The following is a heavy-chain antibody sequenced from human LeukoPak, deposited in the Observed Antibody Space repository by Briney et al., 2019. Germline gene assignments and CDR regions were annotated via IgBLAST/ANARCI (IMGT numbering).Heavy chain of an antibody. V-gene: IGHV4-39*01. CDR3: ARHGATVVNYFDY. D-gene: IGHD4-23*01. J-gene: IGHJ4*02. CDR1: NGSISSSSYY. Sequence: SETLSLTCTVSNGSISSSSYYWGWIRQPPGEGLEWIGSVYYSGSSHYNPSLKSRVTISVDTSKNQFSLKLSSVTAADTAVYYCARHGATVVNYFDYWGQGTLVTVSS. CDR2: VYYSGSS.